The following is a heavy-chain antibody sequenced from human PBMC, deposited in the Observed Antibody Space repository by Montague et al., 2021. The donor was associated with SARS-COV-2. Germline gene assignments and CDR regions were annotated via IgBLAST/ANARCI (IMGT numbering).Heavy chain of an antibody. J-gene: IGHJ6*02. Sequence: SLRLSCAASGFTFSSYAMSWVRQAPGKGLEWVSVIGDSIIADNGETTLYADSVKGRFTSSRDNSNNTLYLQMNSLRAEDTAVYYCARDYKPVGRDGYNYDYYYGMDVWGQGTTVTVSS. D-gene: IGHD5-24*01. CDR1: GFTFSSYA. V-gene: IGHV3-23*01. CDR3: ARDYKPVGRDGYNYDYYYGMDV. CDR2: IGDSIIADNGETT.